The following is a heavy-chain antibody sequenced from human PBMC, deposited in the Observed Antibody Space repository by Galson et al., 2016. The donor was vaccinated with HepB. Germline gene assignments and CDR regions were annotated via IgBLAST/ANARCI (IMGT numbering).Heavy chain of an antibody. D-gene: IGHD6-13*01. CDR1: GGSVSSGSYC. CDR3: ARKITAAGYSMDV. V-gene: IGHV4-61*01. J-gene: IGHJ6*02. CDR2: IYYSGRT. Sequence: SETLSLTCTVSGGSVSSGSYCCNWIRQSPGKGLEWIGYIYYSGRTNYNPSLKSRVTMSVGTSKNQFSLNVTSVTAADTAVYYLARKITAAGYSMDVWGQGTTVTVSS.